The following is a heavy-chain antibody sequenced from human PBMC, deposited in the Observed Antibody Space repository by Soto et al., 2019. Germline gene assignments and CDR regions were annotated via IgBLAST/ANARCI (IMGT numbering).Heavy chain of an antibody. CDR1: GYTLTELS. J-gene: IGHJ4*02. D-gene: IGHD3-10*01. CDR3: ARQGGEYNTMSDY. CDR2: FDPEDGET. V-gene: IGHV1-24*01. Sequence: ASVKVSCKVSGYTLTELSMHWVRQAPGKGLEWMGGFDPEDGETIYAQKFQGRVTMTEDTSTDTAYMELSSLKASDTAMYYCARQGGEYNTMSDYWGQGTLVTVSS.